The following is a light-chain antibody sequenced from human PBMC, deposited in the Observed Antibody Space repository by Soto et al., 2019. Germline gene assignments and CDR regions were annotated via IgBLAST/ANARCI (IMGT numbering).Light chain of an antibody. Sequence: EIVLTQSPGTLSLSPGERATLSCRASQSVTSSYLAWYQQKPGQAPRLLIYGASSRATGIPDRFSGSGSGTAFSLTISRLEPEDFAVYYCQQYGGSPPYTFGQGTNLEIK. CDR3: QQYGGSPPYT. CDR2: GAS. J-gene: IGKJ2*01. CDR1: QSVTSSY. V-gene: IGKV3-20*01.